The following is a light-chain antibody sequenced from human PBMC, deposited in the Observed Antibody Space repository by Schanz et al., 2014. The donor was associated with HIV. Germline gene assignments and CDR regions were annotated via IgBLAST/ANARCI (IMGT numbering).Light chain of an antibody. J-gene: IGKJ3*01. CDR1: QSISNW. CDR3: QKYDSAPLT. Sequence: DIQMTQSPSTLSASVGDRVTITCRASQSISNWLAWYQQKPGKVPKLLIYAASTLQSGVPSRFSGSGSGTDVTLSSLQPEDVATYYCQKYDSAPLTFGPGTKVDIK. CDR2: AAS. V-gene: IGKV1-27*01.